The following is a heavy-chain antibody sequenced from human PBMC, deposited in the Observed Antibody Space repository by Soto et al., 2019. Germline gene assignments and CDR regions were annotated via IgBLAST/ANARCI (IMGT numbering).Heavy chain of an antibody. CDR2: INPSDGST. Sequence: QVQLVQSGAEVKETGASVKVSCKASGYIFTSYYIHWVRQAPGQGLEWMGTINPSDGSTSYAQKFQGRVTMTRDTSTSTLYMELHSLRSEDTAVYYCARDVRELSTVGLDYWGQGTLVTVSS. V-gene: IGHV1-46*01. CDR1: GYIFTSYY. CDR3: ARDVRELSTVGLDY. D-gene: IGHD4-4*01. J-gene: IGHJ4*02.